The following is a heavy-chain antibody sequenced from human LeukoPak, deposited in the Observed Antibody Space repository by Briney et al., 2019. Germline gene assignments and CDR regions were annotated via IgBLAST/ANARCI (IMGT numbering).Heavy chain of an antibody. CDR2: IYYSGST. D-gene: IGHD7-27*01. Sequence: SETLSLTCTVSGGSISSYYWSWIRQPPGKGLEWIGYIYYSGSTNYNPSLKSRVTISVDTSKNQFSLKPSYVTAADTAVYFCARESSWGNFDYWGQGTLVTVSS. CDR1: GGSISSYY. CDR3: ARESSWGNFDY. J-gene: IGHJ4*02. V-gene: IGHV4-59*01.